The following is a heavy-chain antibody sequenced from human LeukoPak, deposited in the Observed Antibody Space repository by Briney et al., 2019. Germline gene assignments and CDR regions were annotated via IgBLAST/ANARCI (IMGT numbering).Heavy chain of an antibody. CDR2: INHSGST. Sequence: SETLSLTCAVYGGSFGGYYWSWIRQPPGKGLEWIGEINHSGSTNYNPSLKSRVTISVDTSKNQFSLKLSSVTAADTAVYYCARPRPSISSGLNWFDPWGQGTLVTVSS. D-gene: IGHD6-19*01. V-gene: IGHV4-34*01. CDR1: GGSFGGYY. CDR3: ARPRPSISSGLNWFDP. J-gene: IGHJ5*02.